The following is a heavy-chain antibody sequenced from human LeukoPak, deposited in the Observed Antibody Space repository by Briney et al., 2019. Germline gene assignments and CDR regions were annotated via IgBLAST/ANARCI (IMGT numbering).Heavy chain of an antibody. D-gene: IGHD1-26*01. V-gene: IGHV1-69*04. J-gene: IGHJ4*02. CDR1: GYTFTSYG. Sequence: GASVKVSCKASGYTFTSYGISWVRQAPGQGLEWMGRIIPILGIANYAQKFQGRVTITADKSTSTAYMELSSLRSEDTAVYYCAVGAYYHPDYWGQGTLVTVSS. CDR2: IIPILGIA. CDR3: AVGAYYHPDY.